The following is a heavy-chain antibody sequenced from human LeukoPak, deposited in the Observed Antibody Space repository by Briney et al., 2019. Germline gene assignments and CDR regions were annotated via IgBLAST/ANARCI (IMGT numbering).Heavy chain of an antibody. J-gene: IGHJ4*02. D-gene: IGHD3-22*01. CDR3: ARDLSYYYDSSGYTYFDY. CDR2: IYHSGST. Sequence: SETLSLTCTVSGYSISSGYYWGWIRQPPGKGLEWIGSIYHSGSTYHNPSLKSRVTISVDTSKNQFPLKLSSVTAADTAVYYCARDLSYYYDSSGYTYFDYWGQGTLVTVSS. CDR1: GYSISSGYY. V-gene: IGHV4-38-2*02.